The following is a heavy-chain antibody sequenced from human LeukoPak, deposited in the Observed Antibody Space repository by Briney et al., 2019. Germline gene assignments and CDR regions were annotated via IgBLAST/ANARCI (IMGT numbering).Heavy chain of an antibody. V-gene: IGHV1-46*01. J-gene: IGHJ3*02. CDR1: GYTFTSYY. Sequence: GASVKVSCKASGYTFTSYYMHWVRQAPGQGLEWMGIINPSGGSTSYAQKFQGRVTMTRDTSTSTVYMELSSLRSEDTAVYYCAKSVDGGSYFGRAFDIWGQGTMVTVSS. D-gene: IGHD1-26*01. CDR2: INPSGGST. CDR3: AKSVDGGSYFGRAFDI.